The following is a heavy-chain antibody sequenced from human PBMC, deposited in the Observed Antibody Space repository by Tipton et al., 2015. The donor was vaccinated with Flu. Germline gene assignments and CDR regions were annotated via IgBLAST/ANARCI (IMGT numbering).Heavy chain of an antibody. CDR2: IYYSGST. CDR3: ARSVAVAAPGWFDP. Sequence: LRLYCTVSGGSISSYYWSWIRQPPGKGLEWIGYIYYSGSTNYNPSLKSRVTISVDTSKNQFSLKLSSVTAADTAVYYCARSVAVAAPGWFDPWGQGTLVTVSS. V-gene: IGHV4-59*01. CDR1: GGSISSYY. J-gene: IGHJ5*02. D-gene: IGHD6-19*01.